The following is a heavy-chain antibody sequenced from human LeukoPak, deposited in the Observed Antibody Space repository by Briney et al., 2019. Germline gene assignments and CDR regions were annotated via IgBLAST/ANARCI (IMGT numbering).Heavy chain of an antibody. CDR3: ARGTYYDSSAYSGVRLFDY. CDR1: GYTFTGYY. J-gene: IGHJ4*02. CDR2: INPNTGAT. D-gene: IGHD3-22*01. V-gene: IGHV1-2*02. Sequence: ASVKVSCKASGYTFTGYYLHWVRQAPGQGLEWMGCINPNTGATSYAQKFQGGVTMTRDTSVSTAYMELSRLTSDDTAMYYCARGTYYDSSAYSGVRLFDYWGQGTLVTVSS.